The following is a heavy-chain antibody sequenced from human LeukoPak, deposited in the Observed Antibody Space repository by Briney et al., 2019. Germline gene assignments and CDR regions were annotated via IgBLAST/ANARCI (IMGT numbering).Heavy chain of an antibody. J-gene: IGHJ4*02. CDR2: IKQDGSEK. D-gene: IGHD3-9*01. V-gene: IGHV3-7*01. Sequence: GGSLRLSCAASGFTFSSYWMSWVRQAPGKGLEWVANIKQDGSEKYYVDSVKGRFTTSRDNAKNSLYLQMNSLRAEDTAVYYCARVLRYFDWLFRYYFDYWGQGTLVTVSS. CDR1: GFTFSSYW. CDR3: ARVLRYFDWLFRYYFDY.